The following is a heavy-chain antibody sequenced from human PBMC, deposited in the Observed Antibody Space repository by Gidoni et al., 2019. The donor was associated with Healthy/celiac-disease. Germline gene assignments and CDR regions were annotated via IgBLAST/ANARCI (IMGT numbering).Heavy chain of an antibody. CDR3: AKTRYSSSWR. CDR2: ISGSGGST. D-gene: IGHD6-13*01. CDR1: GFTFRSYA. Sequence: EVQLLESGGGLVQPGGSLSLSCAASGFTFRSYAISWVRQAPGKGLEWVSAISGSGGSTYYADSVKGRFTISRDNSKNTMYLQMNSMRAEDTAVYYCAKTRYSSSWRWGQGTLVTVSS. V-gene: IGHV3-23*01. J-gene: IGHJ4*02.